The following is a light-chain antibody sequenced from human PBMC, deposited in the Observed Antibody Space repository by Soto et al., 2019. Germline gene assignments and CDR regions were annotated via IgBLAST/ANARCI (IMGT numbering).Light chain of an antibody. J-gene: IGKJ2*01. V-gene: IGKV1-16*02. CDR3: QQYNSFPYT. CDR2: AAS. Sequence: DIQMTQSPSSLSASVGDRVTITCRASQVIYHYLAWFQQMPGKAPKPLLYAASSLQSGVPPKFSGSGFGTDFTLTISSLQPEDSATYYCQQYNSFPYTFGQGTKVDIK. CDR1: QVIYHY.